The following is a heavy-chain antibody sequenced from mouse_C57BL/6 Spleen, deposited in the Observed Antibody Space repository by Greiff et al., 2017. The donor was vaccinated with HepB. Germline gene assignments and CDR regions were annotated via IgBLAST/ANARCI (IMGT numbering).Heavy chain of an antibody. CDR1: GFTFSSYG. Sequence: EVKVVESGGDLVKPGGSLKLSCAASGFTFSSYGMSWVRQTPDKRLEWVATISSGGSYTYYPDSVKGRFTISRDNAKNTLYLQMSSLKSEDTAMYYCARQNDSYAMDYWGQGTSVTVSS. CDR2: ISSGGSYT. V-gene: IGHV5-6*01. J-gene: IGHJ4*01. D-gene: IGHD2-3*01. CDR3: ARQNDSYAMDY.